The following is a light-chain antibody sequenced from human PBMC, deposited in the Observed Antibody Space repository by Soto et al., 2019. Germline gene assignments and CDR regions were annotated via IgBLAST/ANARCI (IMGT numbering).Light chain of an antibody. Sequence: DIPLTHSPSTLSGSVGVRVTITCRASQTISSWLAWYQQKPGKAPKRLIYAASSLQSGVPPRFSGNRSGTEFTLTISSLQPEDFATYYCLQHYDYSWTFGQGTKVDIK. V-gene: IGKV1-5*01. J-gene: IGKJ1*01. CDR3: LQHYDYSWT. CDR1: QTISSW. CDR2: AAS.